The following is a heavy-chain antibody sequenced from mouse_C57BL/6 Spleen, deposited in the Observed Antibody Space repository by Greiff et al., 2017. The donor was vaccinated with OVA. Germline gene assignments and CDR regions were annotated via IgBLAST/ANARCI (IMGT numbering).Heavy chain of an antibody. J-gene: IGHJ3*01. D-gene: IGHD2-4*01. CDR1: GYSITSGYY. Sequence: EVQLVESGPGLVKPSQSLSLTCSVTGYSITSGYYWNWIRQFPGNKLEWMGYISYDGSNNYNPSLKNRISITRDTSKNQFFLKLNSVTTEDTATYYGARDYYDYGGPFAYWGQGTLVTVSA. CDR3: ARDYYDYGGPFAY. CDR2: ISYDGSN. V-gene: IGHV3-6*01.